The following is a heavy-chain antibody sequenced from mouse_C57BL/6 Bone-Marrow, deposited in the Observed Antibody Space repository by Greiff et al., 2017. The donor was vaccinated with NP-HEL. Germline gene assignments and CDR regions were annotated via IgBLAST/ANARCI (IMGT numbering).Heavy chain of an antibody. CDR2: IYPGDGDT. CDR1: GYAFSSSW. J-gene: IGHJ3*01. V-gene: IGHV1-82*01. Sequence: LVESGPELVKPGASVKISCKASGYAFSSSWMNWVKQRPGKGLEWIGRIYPGDGDTNYNGKFKGKATLTADKSSSTAYMQLSSLTSEDSAVYFCARGVIYDGYSWFAYWGQGTLVTVSA. CDR3: ARGVIYDGYSWFAY. D-gene: IGHD2-3*01.